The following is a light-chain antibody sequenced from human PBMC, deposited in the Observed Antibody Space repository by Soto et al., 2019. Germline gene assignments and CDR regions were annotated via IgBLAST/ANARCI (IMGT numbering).Light chain of an antibody. CDR1: QTISSY. CDR3: PQSHSIPYP. Sequence: DLQMTQSPSSLSASVGDRVTITCRASQTISSYLNWYQQKPGKAPNLLIYAASSLQSGVPSSFSGRGPGTAFPLDFRSLHPEDLATFSPPQSHSIPYPVRQGTKLQL. CDR2: AAS. J-gene: IGKJ2*01. V-gene: IGKV1-39*01.